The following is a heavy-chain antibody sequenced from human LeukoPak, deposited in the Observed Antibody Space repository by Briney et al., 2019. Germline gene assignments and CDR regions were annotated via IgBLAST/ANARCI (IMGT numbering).Heavy chain of an antibody. CDR1: GYTFTSYD. CDR2: MNPNSGNT. CDR3: AKSDEVQQLVPGMDV. J-gene: IGHJ6*02. V-gene: IGHV1-8*01. Sequence: ASVKVSCKASGYTFTSYDINWVRQATGQGLEWMGWMNPNSGNTGYAQKFQGRVTMTRNTSISTAYMELSSLRSEDTALYYCAKSDEVQQLVPGMDVWGQGTTVTVSS. D-gene: IGHD6-13*01.